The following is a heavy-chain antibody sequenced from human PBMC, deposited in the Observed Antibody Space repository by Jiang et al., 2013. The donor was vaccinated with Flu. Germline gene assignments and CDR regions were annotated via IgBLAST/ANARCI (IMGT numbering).Heavy chain of an antibody. V-gene: IGHV1-18*01. CDR1: GYTFTSYG. Sequence: SGAEVKKPGASVKVSCKASGYTFTSYGIAWVRQAPGQGPEWMGWISPYNGVKHYGQKFQGRVTMTTDTPTSTAYMELRSLRSDDTAVYYCARDPEEAFDILTAYYTNYYYYGMDVWGQGTTVTISS. CDR2: ISPYNGVK. J-gene: IGHJ6*02. CDR3: ARDPEEAFDILTAYYTNYYYYGMDV. D-gene: IGHD3-9*01.